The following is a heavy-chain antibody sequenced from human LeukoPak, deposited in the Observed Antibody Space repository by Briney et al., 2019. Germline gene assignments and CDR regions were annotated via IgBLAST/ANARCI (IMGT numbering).Heavy chain of an antibody. V-gene: IGHV4-34*01. Sequence: SETLSLTCAVYGGSFSGYYWSWIRQPPGKGLEWIGEINHSGSTNYNPSLKSRVTISVDTSKNQFSLKLSSVTAADTAVYHCATAGNDYGDYQLDYWGQGTLVTVSS. CDR3: ATAGNDYGDYQLDY. CDR2: INHSGST. J-gene: IGHJ4*02. CDR1: GGSFSGYY. D-gene: IGHD4-17*01.